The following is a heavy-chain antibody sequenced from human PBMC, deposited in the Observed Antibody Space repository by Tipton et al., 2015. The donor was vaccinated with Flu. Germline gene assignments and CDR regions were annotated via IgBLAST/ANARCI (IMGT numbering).Heavy chain of an antibody. J-gene: IGHJ4*01. Sequence: QLVQSGAEVKKPGASVKVSCKASGNTFIDYYIHWVRQAPGQGLEWMGWINPDSGTTNYAKNFQGRVTLTGDPSISTAYMELNRLRSDDTALYYCLGLSRWDPGIWGKGTLVTVSS. CDR2: INPDSGTT. CDR3: LGLSRWDPGI. V-gene: IGHV1-2*02. D-gene: IGHD2/OR15-2a*01. CDR1: GNTFIDYY.